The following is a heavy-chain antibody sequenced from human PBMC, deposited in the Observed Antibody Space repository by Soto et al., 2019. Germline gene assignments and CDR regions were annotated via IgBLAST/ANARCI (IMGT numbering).Heavy chain of an antibody. CDR1: GYTFTGYY. CDR3: ARSDDILTGPLYYYYGMDV. D-gene: IGHD3-9*01. Sequence: ASVKVSCKASGYTFTGYYMHWVRQAPGQGLEWMGWINPNSGGTNYAQKFQGWVTMTRDTSISTAYMELSRLRSDDTAVYYCARSDDILTGPLYYYYGMDVWGQGTTVTVSS. CDR2: INPNSGGT. V-gene: IGHV1-2*04. J-gene: IGHJ6*02.